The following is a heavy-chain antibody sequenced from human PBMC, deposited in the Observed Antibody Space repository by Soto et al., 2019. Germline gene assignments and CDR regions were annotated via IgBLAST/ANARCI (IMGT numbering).Heavy chain of an antibody. Sequence: GGSLRLSCAASGFTFSSYAVSWVRQAPGKGLEWVLAISGSGGSTYYADSVKGRFTISRDNSKNTLYLYMSSLRAEDTARYYCVKEMVAAAYVETSPLDLWGQGTLVTVSS. V-gene: IGHV3-23*01. D-gene: IGHD2-15*01. CDR2: ISGSGGST. J-gene: IGHJ5*02. CDR1: GFTFSSYA. CDR3: VKEMVAAAYVETSPLDL.